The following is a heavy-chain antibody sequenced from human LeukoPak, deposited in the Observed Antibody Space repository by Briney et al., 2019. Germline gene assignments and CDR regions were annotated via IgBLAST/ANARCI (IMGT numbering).Heavy chain of an antibody. CDR2: IKQDGSEK. Sequence: PGGSLRLSCAATGFTFSSYWMSWVRQAPGKGLEWVASIKQDGSEKYYVDSVKGRFTISRDNAKNSLYLQMNSLRAEDTAVYYCARTVRGRYYDSSGYPDHWGQGTLVTVSS. V-gene: IGHV3-7*01. CDR1: GFTFSSYW. J-gene: IGHJ5*02. D-gene: IGHD3-22*01. CDR3: ARTVRGRYYDSSGYPDH.